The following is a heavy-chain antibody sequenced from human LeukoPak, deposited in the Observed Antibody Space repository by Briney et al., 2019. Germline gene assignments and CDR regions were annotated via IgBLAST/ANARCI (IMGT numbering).Heavy chain of an antibody. D-gene: IGHD2-15*01. V-gene: IGHV3-30*18. Sequence: GRSLRLSCAASGFTFSSYGMHWVRQAPGKGLEWVAVISYDGSNKYYADSVKGRFTISRDNSKNTLYLQMNSLRAEDTAVYYCAKYPRLYCSGGSCYWDYWGQGTLVTVSS. CDR1: GFTFSSYG. J-gene: IGHJ4*02. CDR3: AKYPRLYCSGGSCYWDY. CDR2: ISYDGSNK.